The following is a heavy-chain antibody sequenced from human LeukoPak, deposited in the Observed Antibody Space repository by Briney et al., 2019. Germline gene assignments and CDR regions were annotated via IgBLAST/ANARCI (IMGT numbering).Heavy chain of an antibody. CDR2: IYDSGNT. J-gene: IGHJ4*02. Sequence: SETLSLTCTVSGDSITNNYWSWLRQPPGKGLEWVGYIYDSGNTKYNPAVNSRVRISVDTSDNLYSLNLTSVTAADTAVYYCATCRDEFGDYGFTYWGQGTLVTVSS. V-gene: IGHV4-59*03. D-gene: IGHD4-17*01. CDR1: GDSITNNY. CDR3: ATCRDEFGDYGFTY.